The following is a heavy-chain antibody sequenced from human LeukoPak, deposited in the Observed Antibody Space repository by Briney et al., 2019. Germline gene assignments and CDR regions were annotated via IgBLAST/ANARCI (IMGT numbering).Heavy chain of an antibody. CDR2: IYHSGST. CDR1: GGSISSYY. CDR3: ARVHSPYSSSFYDY. D-gene: IGHD6-6*01. Sequence: SETLSLTCTVSGGSISSYYWGWIRQPPGKGLEWIGSIYHSGSTYYNPSLKSRVTISVDTSKNQFSLKLSSVTAADTAVYYCARVHSPYSSSFYDYWGQGTLVTVSS. J-gene: IGHJ4*02. V-gene: IGHV4-38-2*02.